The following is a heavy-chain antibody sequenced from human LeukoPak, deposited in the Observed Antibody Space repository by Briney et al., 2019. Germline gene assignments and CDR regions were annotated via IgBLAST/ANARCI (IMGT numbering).Heavy chain of an antibody. CDR1: GFTFNDYY. D-gene: IGHD2-15*01. J-gene: IGHJ6*02. V-gene: IGHV3-11*05. Sequence: GGSLRLSCAASGFTFNDYYMSWIRQAPGKGLEWVSYISGSTSYTNYADSVKGRFTISRDNAKNSLYLQMNSLRAEDTAVYYCARDRSWGSGYNYGMDVWGQGTTVTVSS. CDR3: ARDRSWGSGYNYGMDV. CDR2: ISGSTSYT.